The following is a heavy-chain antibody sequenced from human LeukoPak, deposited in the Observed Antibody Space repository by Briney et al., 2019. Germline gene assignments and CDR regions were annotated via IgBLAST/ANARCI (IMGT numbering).Heavy chain of an antibody. D-gene: IGHD2-21*02. V-gene: IGHV4-4*07. J-gene: IGHJ4*02. CDR2: ISASGNT. CDR3: TRQGVATAIDY. CDR1: GGSISNYY. Sequence: PSETLSLTCTVSGGSISNYYWSWIRQPAGKGLEWIGRISASGNTNYNPSLKSRVTMSVDTSMNLFALKLSSVTAADTAVYYCTRQGVATAIDYWGQGTLVTVSS.